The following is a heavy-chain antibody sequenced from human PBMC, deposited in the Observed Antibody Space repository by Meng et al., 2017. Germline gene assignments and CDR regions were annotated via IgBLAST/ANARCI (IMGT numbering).Heavy chain of an antibody. CDR3: ATISPRDSSGLSFDY. J-gene: IGHJ4*02. CDR2: INTNPGNP. V-gene: IGHV7-4-1*02. D-gene: IGHD3-22*01. CDR1: AHTFTSYA. Sequence: QGQLVQSGSELKKPGASVKVSCKASAHTFTSYAMNWVRQAPGQGLEWMGWINTNPGNPTYAQGFTGRFVFSLDTSVSTAYLQISSLKAEDTAVYYCATISPRDSSGLSFDYWGQGTLVTVSS.